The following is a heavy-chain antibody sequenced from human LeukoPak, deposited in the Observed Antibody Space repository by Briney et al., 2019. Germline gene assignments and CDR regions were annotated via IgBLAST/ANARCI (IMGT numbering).Heavy chain of an antibody. V-gene: IGHV3-30*02. J-gene: IGHJ4*02. D-gene: IGHD6-13*01. CDR2: IRYDGSNK. Sequence: GGSLRLSCAASGFTFSSFGTHWVRQAPGKGLEWVAFIRYDGSNKYYADSVKGRFTISRDNSKNTLYLQMNSLRAEDTAVYYCAREESSSWYLVDYWGQGTLVTVSS. CDR3: AREESSSWYLVDY. CDR1: GFTFSSFG.